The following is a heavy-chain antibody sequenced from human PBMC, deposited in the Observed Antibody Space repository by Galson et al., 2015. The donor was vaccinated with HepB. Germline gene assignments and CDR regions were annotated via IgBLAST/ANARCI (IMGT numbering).Heavy chain of an antibody. J-gene: IGHJ4*02. CDR2: IYDSGST. CDR3: SWGSEGVDY. Sequence: TLSLTCTVSGGSISSGDYYWAWVRQPPGKGLEWIGYIYDSGSTYYAPSLKSRVSMSVDTSKTQFSLKLDSVTAADTAVYYCSWGSEGVDYWGQGTLVTVSS. CDR1: GGSISSGDYY. V-gene: IGHV4-30-4*01. D-gene: IGHD7-27*01.